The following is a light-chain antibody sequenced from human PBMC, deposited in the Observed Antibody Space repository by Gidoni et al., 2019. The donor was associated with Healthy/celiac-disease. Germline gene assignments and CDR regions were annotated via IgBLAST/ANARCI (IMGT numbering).Light chain of an antibody. CDR3: AAWDDSLNGAV. CDR1: SSNIGSNT. V-gene: IGLV1-44*01. CDR2: SNN. J-gene: IGLJ7*01. Sequence: QSVLTQPPSASGTPGQRVTISCSGSSSNIGSNTVNWYQQLPGTAPKLLIYSNNQRPSVVPDRFSGSKSGTSASLAISGLQSEDEADYYCAAWDDSLNGAVFGGGTHLPVL.